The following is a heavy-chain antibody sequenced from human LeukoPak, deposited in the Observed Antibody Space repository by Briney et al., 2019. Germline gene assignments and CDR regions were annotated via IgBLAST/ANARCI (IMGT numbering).Heavy chain of an antibody. J-gene: IGHJ2*01. CDR1: GDSISSYY. CDR3: ARVSGRFTWYFDL. V-gene: IGHV4-59*08. CDR2: IYYSGST. Sequence: PSETLSLTCTVSGDSISSYYWSWIRQPPGKGLEWIGYIYYSGSTNYNPSLKSRVTISVDTSKNQFSLKLSSVTAADTAVYYCARVSGRFTWYFDLWGRGTLVTVSS.